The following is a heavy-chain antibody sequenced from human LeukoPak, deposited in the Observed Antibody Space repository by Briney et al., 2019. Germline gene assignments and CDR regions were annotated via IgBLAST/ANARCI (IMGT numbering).Heavy chain of an antibody. CDR2: ISGSGGST. V-gene: IGHV3-23*01. CDR3: AIELRYGSGPHGPY. J-gene: IGHJ4*02. Sequence: GGSLRLSCAASGFTFSSYAMSWVRQAPGKGLEWVSAISGSGGSTYYADSVKGRFSISRDNSKNTLYLQMNSLRAEDTAVYYCAIELRYGSGPHGPYWGQGTLVTVSS. D-gene: IGHD3-10*01. CDR1: GFTFSSYA.